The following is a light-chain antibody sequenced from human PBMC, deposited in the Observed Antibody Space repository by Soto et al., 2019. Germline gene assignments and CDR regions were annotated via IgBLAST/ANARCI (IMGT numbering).Light chain of an antibody. CDR3: QQYNDWPLT. CDR2: GAS. V-gene: IGKV3-15*01. J-gene: IGKJ4*01. Sequence: EIVMTQSPVTLSVSPGERATLSCRASQSVSSNLAWYQKKPGQAPRLLIDGASIMATGIPARFSGNGSGTEFTLTISSLQSEDFAVYYCQQYNDWPLTFGGGTKVEIK. CDR1: QSVSSN.